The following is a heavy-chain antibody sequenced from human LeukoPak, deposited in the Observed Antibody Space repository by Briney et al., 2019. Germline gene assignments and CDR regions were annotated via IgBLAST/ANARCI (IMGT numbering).Heavy chain of an antibody. J-gene: IGHJ6*02. Sequence: SETLSLTCTVSGGSISSYFWSWIRQPPGEGLEWIGYIYYSGSTNYNPSLKSRVTISVDTSKNQFSLKLSSVTAADTAVYYCARVGGTNYYYYDMDVWGQGTTVTVSS. V-gene: IGHV4-59*01. D-gene: IGHD1-1*01. CDR2: IYYSGST. CDR3: ARVGGTNYYYYDMDV. CDR1: GGSISSYF.